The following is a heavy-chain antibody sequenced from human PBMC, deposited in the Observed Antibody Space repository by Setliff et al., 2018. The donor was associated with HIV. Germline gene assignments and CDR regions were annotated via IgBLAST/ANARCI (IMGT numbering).Heavy chain of an antibody. CDR1: GYTFTDYY. Sequence: ASVKVSCKASGYTFTDYYIHWVRQAPGQGLEWMGRINPNNGGTNYAQKFQGRVTMTRDTSISTAYMELSRLRSDDPAVYYCARDTVAVAGNYVGHYGMDVWGQGTTVTVSS. CDR3: ARDTVAVAGNYVGHYGMDV. V-gene: IGHV1-2*06. CDR2: INPNNGGT. J-gene: IGHJ6*02. D-gene: IGHD6-19*01.